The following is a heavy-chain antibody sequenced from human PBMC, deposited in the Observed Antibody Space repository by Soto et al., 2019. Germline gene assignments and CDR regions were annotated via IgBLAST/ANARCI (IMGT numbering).Heavy chain of an antibody. CDR2: ISYDGSNK. Sequence: GGSLRLSCAASGFTFSSYGMHWVRQAPGKGLEWVAVISYDGSNKYYADSVKGRFTISRDNSKNTLYLQMNSLRAEDTAVYYCAKAGIAAAGTGWGIDYWGQGTLVTVSS. J-gene: IGHJ4*02. CDR3: AKAGIAAAGTGWGIDY. V-gene: IGHV3-30*18. CDR1: GFTFSSYG. D-gene: IGHD6-13*01.